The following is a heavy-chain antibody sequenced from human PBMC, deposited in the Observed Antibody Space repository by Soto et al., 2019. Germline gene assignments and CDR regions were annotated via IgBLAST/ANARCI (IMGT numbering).Heavy chain of an antibody. J-gene: IGHJ6*02. CDR3: ARGRTEQYGMDV. D-gene: IGHD1-1*01. CDR2: IGTAGDT. Sequence: PGESLKISCAASGFTFSSYDMHWVRQATGKGLEWVSAIGTAGDTYYPGSVKGRFTISRENAKNSLYLQMNSLRAEDTAVYYCARGRTEQYGMDVWGQGTTVTVSS. V-gene: IGHV3-13*01. CDR1: GFTFSSYD.